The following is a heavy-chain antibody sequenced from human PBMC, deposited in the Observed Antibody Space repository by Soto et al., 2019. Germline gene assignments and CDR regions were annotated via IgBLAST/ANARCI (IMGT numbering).Heavy chain of an antibody. D-gene: IGHD3-22*01. J-gene: IGHJ5*02. CDR1: GFTFSSYS. CDR2: ISSSSSYI. CDR3: AREYYDSSGYSIWFDP. V-gene: IGHV3-21*01. Sequence: EVQLVESGGGLVKPGRSLRLSCAASGFTFSSYSMNWVREAPGKGLEWVSSISSSSSYIYYADSVKGRFTISRDNAKNSLYLQMNSLRAEDTAVYYCAREYYDSSGYSIWFDPWGQGTLVTVSS.